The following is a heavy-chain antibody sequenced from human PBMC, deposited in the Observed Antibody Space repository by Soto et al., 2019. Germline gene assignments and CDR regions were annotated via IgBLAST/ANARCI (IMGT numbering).Heavy chain of an antibody. CDR2: IYYSGST. V-gene: IGHV4-30-4*01. Sequence: QVQLQESGPGLVKPSQTLSLTCTVSGGSISSGDYYWSWIRQPPGKGLEWIGYIYYSGSTYYNPSLKSRFTISVDTSKNQFSLKLSSVTAADTAVYYCARTESEYYYDSSGYNWFDPWGQGTLVTVSS. CDR3: ARTESEYYYDSSGYNWFDP. CDR1: GGSISSGDYY. D-gene: IGHD3-22*01. J-gene: IGHJ5*02.